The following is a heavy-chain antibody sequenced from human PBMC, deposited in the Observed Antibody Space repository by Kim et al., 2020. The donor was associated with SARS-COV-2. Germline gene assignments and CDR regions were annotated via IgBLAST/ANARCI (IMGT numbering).Heavy chain of an antibody. CDR2: IYYSGST. V-gene: IGHV4-59*13. CDR1: GGSISSYY. J-gene: IGHJ4*02. CDR3: ARASMVRGVMTLDY. D-gene: IGHD3-10*01. Sequence: SETLSLTCTVSGGSISSYYWSWIRQPPGKGLEWIGYIYYSGSTNYNPSLKSRVTISVDTSKNQFSLKLSSVTAADTAVYYCARASMVRGVMTLDYWGQGT.